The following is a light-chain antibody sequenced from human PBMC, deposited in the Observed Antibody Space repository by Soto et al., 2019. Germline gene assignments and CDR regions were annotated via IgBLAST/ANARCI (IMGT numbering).Light chain of an antibody. CDR1: SSDVGGYDY. Sequence: QSVLTQPASVSGSPGQSITISCTGTSSDVGGYDYVSWYQQHPGKAPKLMIYEVSNRPSGVSNRFSGSKSGNTASLTISGLQAEDEADYYCSSYTVSRSYVFGTGTK. CDR2: EVS. J-gene: IGLJ1*01. CDR3: SSYTVSRSYV. V-gene: IGLV2-14*01.